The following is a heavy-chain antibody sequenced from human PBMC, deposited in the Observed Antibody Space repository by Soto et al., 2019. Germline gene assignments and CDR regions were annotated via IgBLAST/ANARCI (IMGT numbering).Heavy chain of an antibody. Sequence: SETLSLTCTVSGGSISSYYWSWIRQPPGKGLEWIGYIYYSGSTNYNPSLKSRVTISVDTSKNQFSLKLSSVTAADTAVYYCARDQAWFDPWGQGTLVTV. V-gene: IGHV4-59*01. CDR3: ARDQAWFDP. J-gene: IGHJ5*02. CDR2: IYYSGST. CDR1: GGSISSYY.